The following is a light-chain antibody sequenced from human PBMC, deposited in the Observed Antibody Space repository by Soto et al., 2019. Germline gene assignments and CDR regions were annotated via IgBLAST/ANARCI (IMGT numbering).Light chain of an antibody. CDR3: QQYDNYPLT. CDR2: DAS. J-gene: IGKJ4*01. CDR1: QGISKF. V-gene: IGKV1-33*01. Sequence: ETPMTQSPCTRSASAGGGGTITCEASQGISKFLNWYHQKPGKAPKLLIFDASDLETGVPSRFSGHRSGTDFSFTISSLQPEDIATYYCQQYDNYPLTFGGGTKVDIK.